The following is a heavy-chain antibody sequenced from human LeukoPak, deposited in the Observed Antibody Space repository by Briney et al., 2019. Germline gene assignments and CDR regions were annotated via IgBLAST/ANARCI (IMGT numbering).Heavy chain of an antibody. Sequence: ASVKVSCKASGYTFTSHYMYWVRQAPGQGLEWMGIINPSGGSTSYAQKFQGRVTMTRDTSTSTVYMELSSLRSEDTAVYYCARAVTMVRGVIPHAQNTYFDYWGQGTLVTVSS. D-gene: IGHD3-10*01. J-gene: IGHJ4*02. V-gene: IGHV1-46*01. CDR2: INPSGGST. CDR3: ARAVTMVRGVIPHAQNTYFDY. CDR1: GYTFTSHY.